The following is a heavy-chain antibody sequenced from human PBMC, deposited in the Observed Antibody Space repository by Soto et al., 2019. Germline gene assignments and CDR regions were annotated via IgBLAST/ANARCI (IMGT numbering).Heavy chain of an antibody. V-gene: IGHV3-23*01. Sequence: VGSLRLSCASSVFTFSSYAMSCVRHSPGKGLEWVSAISGSGGSTYYADSVKGRFTISRDNSKKTLYLQMNSLRAEDTAVYYCAKKYYGSGSPDYGGQGALVRVS. D-gene: IGHD3-10*01. J-gene: IGHJ4*02. CDR3: AKKYYGSGSPDY. CDR1: VFTFSSYA. CDR2: ISGSGGST.